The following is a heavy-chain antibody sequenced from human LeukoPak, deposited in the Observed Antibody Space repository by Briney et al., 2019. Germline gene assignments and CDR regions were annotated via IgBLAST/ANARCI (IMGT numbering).Heavy chain of an antibody. CDR1: GGSFSGYY. D-gene: IGHD5-12*01. CDR3: ARHGGRYDYSYRSKTTFDY. Sequence: SETLSLTCAVYGGSFSGYYWSWIRQPPGKGLEWIGEINHSGSTNYNPSLKSRVTISVDTSKNQFSLKLSSVTAADTAVYYCARHGGRYDYSYRSKTTFDYWGQGTLVTVSS. CDR2: INHSGST. J-gene: IGHJ4*02. V-gene: IGHV4-34*01.